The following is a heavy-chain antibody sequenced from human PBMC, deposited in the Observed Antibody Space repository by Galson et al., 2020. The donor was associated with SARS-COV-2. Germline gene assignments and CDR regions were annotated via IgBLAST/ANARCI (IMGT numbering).Heavy chain of an antibody. J-gene: IGHJ2*01. CDR1: GFTFSSYA. Sequence: GGSLRLSCAASGFTFSSYAIHWVRQAPGKGLEWVAVISYDGSNKYYADSVKGRFTISRDNSKNTLYLQMNSLRAEDTAVYYCARSKGGSYWYFDLWGRGTLVTVSS. V-gene: IGHV3-30-3*01. CDR3: ARSKGGSYWYFDL. CDR2: ISYDGSNK. D-gene: IGHD3-16*01.